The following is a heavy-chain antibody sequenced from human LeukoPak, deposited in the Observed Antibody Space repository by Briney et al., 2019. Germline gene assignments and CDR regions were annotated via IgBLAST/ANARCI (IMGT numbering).Heavy chain of an antibody. Sequence: GASVKVSCKASGGTFSSYAISWVRQAPGQGLEWMGGIIPIFGTANYAQKVQGRVTITADESTSTAYMELSSLRSEDTAVYYCARGYYGSGSYYSFDYWGQGTLVTVSS. D-gene: IGHD3-10*01. J-gene: IGHJ4*02. CDR2: IIPIFGTA. CDR3: ARGYYGSGSYYSFDY. V-gene: IGHV1-69*13. CDR1: GGTFSSYA.